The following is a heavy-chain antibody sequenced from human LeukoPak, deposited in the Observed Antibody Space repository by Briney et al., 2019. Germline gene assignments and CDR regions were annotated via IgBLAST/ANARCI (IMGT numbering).Heavy chain of an antibody. CDR3: AKNSGAAAWVDY. CDR1: GFTFSTYA. J-gene: IGHJ4*02. V-gene: IGHV3-30-3*02. CDR2: ISYDGNNK. Sequence: GGSLRLSCAASGFTFSTYALHWVRQAPGKGLEWVAAISYDGNNKYYADSVKGRFTISRDNSKNTLYLQMNSLRAEDTAVYYCAKNSGAAAWVDYWGQGTLVTVSS. D-gene: IGHD6-13*01.